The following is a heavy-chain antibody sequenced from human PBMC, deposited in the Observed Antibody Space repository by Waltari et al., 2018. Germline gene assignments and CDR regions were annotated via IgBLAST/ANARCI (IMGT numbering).Heavy chain of an antibody. CDR1: GGTFSSYA. Sequence: QVQLVQSGAEVKKPGSSVKVSCKASGGTFSSYAIRWVRQAPGQGLEWRGGINPIVGTANDAQKVQGRVTTTADESTSTAYMELSSLRSEDTAVYYGARGGRGIAAPGNWFDPWGQGTLVTVSS. D-gene: IGHD6-6*01. V-gene: IGHV1-69*13. J-gene: IGHJ5*02. CDR2: INPIVGTA. CDR3: ARGGRGIAAPGNWFDP.